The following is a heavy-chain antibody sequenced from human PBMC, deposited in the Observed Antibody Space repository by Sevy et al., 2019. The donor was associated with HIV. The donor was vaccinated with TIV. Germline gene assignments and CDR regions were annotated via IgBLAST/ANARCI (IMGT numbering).Heavy chain of an antibody. CDR3: ARQGGHCSGGSCDFFDY. Sequence: SETLSLTCTVSGGSISSYYWSWIRQPPGKGLEWIGYIYYSGSTNYNPSLKSRVTISVDTSKNQFSLKLSSVTAADTAVYYCARQGGHCSGGSCDFFDYWGQGTLVTVSS. D-gene: IGHD2-15*01. CDR1: GGSISSYY. J-gene: IGHJ4*02. CDR2: IYYSGST. V-gene: IGHV4-59*08.